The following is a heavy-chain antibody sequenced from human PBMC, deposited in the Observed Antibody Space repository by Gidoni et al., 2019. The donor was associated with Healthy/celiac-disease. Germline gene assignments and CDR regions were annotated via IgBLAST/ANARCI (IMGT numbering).Heavy chain of an antibody. Sequence: QLQLQESGPGLVKPSETLSLTCTVSGGSISISSYYWGWIRQPTGKVLDWIGSIYYSGSTYYNPSLKSRVTISVDTSKNQCSLKLSSVTAADTAVYYCARHSDYWGQGTLVTVSS. V-gene: IGHV4-39*01. CDR3: ARHSDY. CDR1: GGSISISSYY. CDR2: IYYSGST. J-gene: IGHJ4*02.